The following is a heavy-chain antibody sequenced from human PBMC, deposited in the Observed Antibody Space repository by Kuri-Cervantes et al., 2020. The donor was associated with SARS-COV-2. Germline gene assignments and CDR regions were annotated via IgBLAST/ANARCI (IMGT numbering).Heavy chain of an antibody. V-gene: IGHV4-39*01. J-gene: IGHJ5*01. D-gene: IGHD2-2*01. CDR2: ILYTGNT. CDR1: RGSINRSPYF. CDR3: ARHQLVVPAANPYSYFDP. Sequence: ESLKISCTVSRGSINRSPYFWGWIRQPPGKALEWIGSILYTGNTHYTPSLNSRVIMSVDTSKNQFSLNLTSVTAADTAVYYCARHQLVVPAANPYSYFDPWGQGSLVTVSS.